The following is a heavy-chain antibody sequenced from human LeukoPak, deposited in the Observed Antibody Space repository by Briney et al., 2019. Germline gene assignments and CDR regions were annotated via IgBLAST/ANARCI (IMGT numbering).Heavy chain of an antibody. V-gene: IGHV3-7*01. CDR3: ASSGRKYYDSRN. D-gene: IGHD3-22*01. J-gene: IGHJ4*02. CDR1: GFTFSKFW. CDR2: IKQDGSEK. Sequence: GGSLRLSCAASGFTFSKFWMSWVRQAPGKGLEWVANIKQDGSEKYYVDSVKGRFTISRDNAKNSLYLQMNSLRAEDTAVYCCASSGRKYYDSRNWGQGTLVTVSS.